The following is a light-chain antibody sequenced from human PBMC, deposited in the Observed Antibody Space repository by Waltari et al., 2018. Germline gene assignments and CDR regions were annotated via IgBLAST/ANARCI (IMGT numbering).Light chain of an antibody. CDR3: QQYYSYPRT. CDR2: SAS. V-gene: IGKV1-8*01. J-gene: IGKJ1*01. CDR1: QGIITY. Sequence: AIRMTQSLSSLSASTGDRVTITCRASQGIITYLAWYQQKPGEAPTLLMYSASTLQSGVPSRFSGSGSGTDFTLTISCLQSEDFATYYCQQYYSYPRTFGPGTKVEV.